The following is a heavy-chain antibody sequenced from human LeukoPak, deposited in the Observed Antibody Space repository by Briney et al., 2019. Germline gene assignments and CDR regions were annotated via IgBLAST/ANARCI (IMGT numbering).Heavy chain of an antibody. Sequence: GSLRLPCAASGFTFSSYWMHWVRQAPGKGLMWVSRIKSDGSETSYADSVKGRFTISRDNARNTLYLQMNSLRPEDTAIYYCASDRVFYGLDVWGQGTTVTVSS. CDR2: IKSDGSET. CDR3: ASDRVFYGLDV. J-gene: IGHJ6*02. CDR1: GFTFSSYW. V-gene: IGHV3-74*01.